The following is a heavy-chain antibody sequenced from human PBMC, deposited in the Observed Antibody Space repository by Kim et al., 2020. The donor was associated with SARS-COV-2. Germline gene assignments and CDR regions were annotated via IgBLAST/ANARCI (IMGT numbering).Heavy chain of an antibody. J-gene: IGHJ5*02. D-gene: IGHD6-13*01. V-gene: IGHV4-59*09. Sequence: PALKSRVTTSVDTSKNQFTLKLSSVTAADTAVYYCARGPPSSSWYKWFDPWGQGTLVTVSS. CDR3: ARGPPSSSWYKWFDP.